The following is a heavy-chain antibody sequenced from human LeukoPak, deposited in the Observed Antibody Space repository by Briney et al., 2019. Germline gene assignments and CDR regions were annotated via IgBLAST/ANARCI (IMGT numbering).Heavy chain of an antibody. D-gene: IGHD2-15*01. Sequence: PGGSLRLSCAASGFTFSSYSMNWVRQAPGKGLEWVSSISSSSSYIYYADSVKGRFTISRDNAKNSLYLQMNSLRAEDTAVYYCAINYCSGGSCYKAPLDYWGQGTLVTVSS. V-gene: IGHV3-21*01. CDR3: AINYCSGGSCYKAPLDY. CDR1: GFTFSSYS. CDR2: ISSSSSYI. J-gene: IGHJ4*02.